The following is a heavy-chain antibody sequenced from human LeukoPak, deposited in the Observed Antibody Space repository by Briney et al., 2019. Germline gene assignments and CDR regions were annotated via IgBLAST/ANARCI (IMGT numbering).Heavy chain of an antibody. CDR3: ASLYCSRGSCALDV. CDR1: GFTVSAXX. V-gene: IGHV3-66*01. CDR2: IYSGGST. Sequence: GGSLRLSCAASGFTVSAXXXXXXRQSPGKGLXXXXXIYSGGSTDYADSVKGRFTISKDNSKNTVFLQMNSLRAEDTAMYYCASLYCSRGSCALDVWGQGTLVTVSP. J-gene: IGHJ5*02. D-gene: IGHD2-15*01.